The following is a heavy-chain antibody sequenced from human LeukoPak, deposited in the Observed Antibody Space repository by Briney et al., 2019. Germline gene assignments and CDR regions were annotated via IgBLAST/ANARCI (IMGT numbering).Heavy chain of an antibody. CDR3: ARVVQSTDSSGFYLPEYFQH. CDR1: DYSISSGFY. J-gene: IGHJ1*01. V-gene: IGHV4-38-2*02. Sequence: KTSETLSLTCTVSDYSISSGFYWGWIRQPPGKGLEWIGSIYHIGSTYYNPSLKSRVTISVDTSKNQFSLKLSSVTAADTAVYYCARVVQSTDSSGFYLPEYFQHWGQGTLVTVSS. CDR2: IYHIGST. D-gene: IGHD3-22*01.